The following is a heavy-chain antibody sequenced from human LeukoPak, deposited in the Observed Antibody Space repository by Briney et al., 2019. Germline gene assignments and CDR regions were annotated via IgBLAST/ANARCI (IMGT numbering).Heavy chain of an antibody. Sequence: PSETLSLTCTVSSGSISGYYWSWIRQPPGKGLEWIGYIYYSGITHYNPSLKSRVTISLDTSKNQFSLKLSSVTAADTAVYYCAGDEILAADGSNYYYYGMDVWGQGTAVTVSS. V-gene: IGHV4-59*01. CDR2: IYYSGIT. CDR3: AGDEILAADGSNYYYYGMDV. CDR1: SGSISGYY. J-gene: IGHJ6*02. D-gene: IGHD6-13*01.